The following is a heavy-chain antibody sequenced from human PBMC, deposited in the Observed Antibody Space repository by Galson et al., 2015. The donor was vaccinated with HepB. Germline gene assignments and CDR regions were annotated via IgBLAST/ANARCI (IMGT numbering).Heavy chain of an antibody. V-gene: IGHV3-48*04. Sequence: SLRLSCAASGFTFSSYNMNWVRQAPGKGLEWVSYISSSSGTIYYADSVKGRFTISRDNAKKSLYLQMHSLRAEDTAVYYCARDVGPRWLAPPYFDYWGQGSLVTVS. J-gene: IGHJ4*02. D-gene: IGHD6-19*01. CDR2: ISSSSGTI. CDR1: GFTFSSYN. CDR3: ARDVGPRWLAPPYFDY.